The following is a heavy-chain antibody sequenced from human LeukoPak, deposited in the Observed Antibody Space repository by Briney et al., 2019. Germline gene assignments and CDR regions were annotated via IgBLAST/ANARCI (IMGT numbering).Heavy chain of an antibody. J-gene: IGHJ4*02. CDR2: ISPYNGNT. D-gene: IGHD1-14*01. CDR3: ARESLGTTDY. CDR1: GYTFTSYG. Sequence: GASVKVSCKASGYTFTSYGINWLRQAPGQGLEWMAWISPYNGNTNHVQKLRGRVTMTTDTSTSTVYLELRSLRSDDTAVYYCARESLGTTDYWGQGTLVTVSS. V-gene: IGHV1-18*01.